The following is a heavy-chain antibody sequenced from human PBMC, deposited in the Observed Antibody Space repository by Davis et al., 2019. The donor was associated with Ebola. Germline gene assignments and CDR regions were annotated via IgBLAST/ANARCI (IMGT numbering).Heavy chain of an antibody. V-gene: IGHV3-30-3*01. D-gene: IGHD1-26*01. CDR1: GFTFSSYA. Sequence: PGGSLRLSCAASGFTFSSYAMHWVRQAPGKGLEWVAVISYDGSNKYYADSVKGRFTISRDNSKNTLYLQMNSLRAEDTAVYYCARDQAANRGWDGGLKDWGQGTLVTVSS. J-gene: IGHJ4*02. CDR2: ISYDGSNK. CDR3: ARDQAANRGWDGGLKD.